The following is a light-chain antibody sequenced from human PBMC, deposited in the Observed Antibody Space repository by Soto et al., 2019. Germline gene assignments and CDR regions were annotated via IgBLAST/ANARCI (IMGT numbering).Light chain of an antibody. CDR1: QSLVHSDGNTY. J-gene: IGKJ1*01. Sequence: DVVMTQTPLSSPVTLGQPASISCRSRQSLVHSDGNTYLTWLQQRPGQPPRLLIYKISTRFSGVPDRFSGSGAGTDFTLKISRVEAESVGVYYGMQDTHVPWSFGQGTKVEIK. CDR3: MQDTHVPWS. V-gene: IGKV2-24*01. CDR2: KIS.